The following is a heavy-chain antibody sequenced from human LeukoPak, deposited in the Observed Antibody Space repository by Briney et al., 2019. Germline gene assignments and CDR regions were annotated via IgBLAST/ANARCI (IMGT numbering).Heavy chain of an antibody. CDR2: IYTSGST. Sequence: SETLSLTCTVSGGSISSYYWSWIRQPPGKGLEWIGYIYTSGSTNYNPSLKSRVTISVDTSKNQFSLKLSSVTAADTAVYYCARVTSPFYDSSGYYYDYWGQGTLVNVSS. CDR1: GGSISSYY. D-gene: IGHD3-22*01. CDR3: ARVTSPFYDSSGYYYDY. J-gene: IGHJ4*02. V-gene: IGHV4-4*09.